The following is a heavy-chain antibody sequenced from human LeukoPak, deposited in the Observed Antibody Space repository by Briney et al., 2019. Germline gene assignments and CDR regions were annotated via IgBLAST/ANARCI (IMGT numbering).Heavy chain of an antibody. J-gene: IGHJ5*02. V-gene: IGHV4-61*02. Sequence: SETLFLTCTVSGGSISSGSYYWSWIRQPAGKGLEWIGRIYTSGSTNYNPSLKSRVTISVDTSKNQFSLKLSSVTAADTAVYYCARGADWFDPWGQGTLVTVSS. CDR2: IYTSGST. CDR1: GGSISSGSYY. CDR3: ARGADWFDP.